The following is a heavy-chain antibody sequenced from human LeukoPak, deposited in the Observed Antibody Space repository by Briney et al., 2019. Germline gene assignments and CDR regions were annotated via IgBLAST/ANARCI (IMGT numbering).Heavy chain of an antibody. CDR2: ISYDGSNK. J-gene: IGHJ4*02. CDR3: AKDMPSAPTVVTQDY. V-gene: IGHV3-30*18. CDR1: GFTFSSYD. Sequence: GGSLRLSCAASGFTFSSYDMHWVRQAPGKGLEWVAVISYDGSNKYYADSVKGRFTISRDNSKNTLYLQMNSLRAEDTAVYYCAKDMPSAPTVVTQDYWCQGTLVTVSS. D-gene: IGHD4-23*01.